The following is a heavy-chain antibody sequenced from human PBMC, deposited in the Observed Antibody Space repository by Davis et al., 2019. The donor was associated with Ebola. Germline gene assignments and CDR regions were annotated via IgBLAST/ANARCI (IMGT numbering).Heavy chain of an antibody. D-gene: IGHD3-3*01. CDR3: ARAVFHEVLDY. Sequence: GESLKISCVASGFTFSNHAMHWVRQAPGKGLEWVAVTSHNERERFYGESVQGRFTISRDNSENTLYLQMNSLRPDDTAIYFCARAVFHEVLDYWGQGTPVTVSS. CDR2: TSHNERER. V-gene: IGHV3-30*04. J-gene: IGHJ4*02. CDR1: GFTFSNHA.